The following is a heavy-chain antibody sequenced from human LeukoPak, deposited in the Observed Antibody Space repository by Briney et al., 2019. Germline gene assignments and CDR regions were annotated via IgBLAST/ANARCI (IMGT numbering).Heavy chain of an antibody. V-gene: IGHV4-39*07. CDR1: GVSISSRSYY. CDR3: ARAVVDLSFWSGYRYYFDY. Sequence: PSETLSLTCTVSGVSISSRSYYWGWIRQPPGKGLEWVGNIFYSGSTYYNPSLKSRVTISVDTSKNQFSLKLSSVTAADTAVYYCARAVVDLSFWSGYRYYFDYWGQGTLVTVSS. D-gene: IGHD3-3*01. CDR2: IFYSGST. J-gene: IGHJ4*02.